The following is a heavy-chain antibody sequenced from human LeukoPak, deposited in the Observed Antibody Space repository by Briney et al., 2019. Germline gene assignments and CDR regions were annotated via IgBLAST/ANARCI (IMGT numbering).Heavy chain of an antibody. CDR3: ARVGERYYYDSSGYPTGYFDY. CDR1: GGSISSYY. CDR2: IYYSGST. D-gene: IGHD3-22*01. Sequence: SETLSLTCTVSGGSISSYYWSWIRQPPGKGLEWIGYIYYSGSTNYNPSLKCRVTISVDTSKNQFSLKLSSVTAADTAVYYCARVGERYYYDSSGYPTGYFDYWGQGTLVTVSS. V-gene: IGHV4-59*01. J-gene: IGHJ4*02.